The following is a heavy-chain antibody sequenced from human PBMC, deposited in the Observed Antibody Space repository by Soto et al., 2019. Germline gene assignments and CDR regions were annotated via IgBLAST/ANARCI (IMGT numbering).Heavy chain of an antibody. J-gene: IGHJ5*02. CDR2: IIPILGIA. D-gene: IGHD3-3*01. CDR3: AREAETDYDFSPGWFAP. V-gene: IGHV1-69*08. Sequence: QVQLVQSGAEVKKPGSSVKVSCKASGGTFSSYTISWVRQAPGQGLEWMGRIIPILGIANYAQKFQGRVTITADKSTSTAYMGLGSLRFEATAGYYCAREAETDYDFSPGWFAPWGQGTLVTVSS. CDR1: GGTFSSYT.